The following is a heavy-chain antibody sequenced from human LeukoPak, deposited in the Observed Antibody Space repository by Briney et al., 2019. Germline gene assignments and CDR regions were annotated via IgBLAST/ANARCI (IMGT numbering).Heavy chain of an antibody. D-gene: IGHD2-2*01. CDR2: ISSSSSYI. Sequence: PGGSLRLSCAASGFTFRSYRMNWVRQAPGKGLEWVSSISSSSSYIYYADSVRGRFTISRDNAKNLMYLQMNSLRAEDTAVYYCSRDRHCIGSTCYGLWGQGTRVTVSS. V-gene: IGHV3-21*01. CDR1: GFTFRSYR. CDR3: SRDRHCIGSTCYGL. J-gene: IGHJ4*02.